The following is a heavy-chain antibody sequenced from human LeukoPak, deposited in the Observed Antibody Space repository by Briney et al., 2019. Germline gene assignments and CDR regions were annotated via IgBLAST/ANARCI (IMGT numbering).Heavy chain of an antibody. CDR1: GFTFSSYW. CDR2: IKQDGSEK. CDR3: AREVVSSGWYRGTYFDY. D-gene: IGHD6-19*01. Sequence: GGSLRLSCAASGFTFSSYWMSWVRQAPGKGLDGVANIKQDGSEKYYVDSVKGRFTISRDNAKNSLYLQMNSLRAEDTAVYYCAREVVSSGWYRGTYFDYWGQGTLVTVSS. V-gene: IGHV3-7*01. J-gene: IGHJ4*02.